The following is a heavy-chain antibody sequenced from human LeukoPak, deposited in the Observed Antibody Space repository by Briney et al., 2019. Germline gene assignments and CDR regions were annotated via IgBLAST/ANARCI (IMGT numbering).Heavy chain of an antibody. Sequence: SETLSLTCTVSGGSVSSASYSWTWIRQHPGKGLEWIGNINYRGSTYYNPSLKSRVNISIDTSKNQFSLKLSSVTAADTAVYYCARGDPIAGVNFGYWGQGTLVTVSS. CDR1: GGSVSSASYS. CDR2: INYRGST. V-gene: IGHV4-31*03. D-gene: IGHD2-21*02. CDR3: ARGDPIAGVNFGY. J-gene: IGHJ4*02.